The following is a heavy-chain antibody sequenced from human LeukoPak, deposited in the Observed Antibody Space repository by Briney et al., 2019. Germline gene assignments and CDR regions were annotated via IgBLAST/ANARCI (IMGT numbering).Heavy chain of an antibody. V-gene: IGHV4-39*07. D-gene: IGHD2-2*01. Sequence: TASETLSLTCTVSGGSISSSSYYWGWIRQPPGKGLEWIGSIYYSGSTYYNPSLKSRVTISVDTSKNQFSLKLSSVTAADTAVYYCARGEGYCSSTSCSPYYYYGMDVWGQGTTVTVSS. CDR1: GGSISSSSYY. CDR3: ARGEGYCSSTSCSPYYYYGMDV. CDR2: IYYSGST. J-gene: IGHJ6*02.